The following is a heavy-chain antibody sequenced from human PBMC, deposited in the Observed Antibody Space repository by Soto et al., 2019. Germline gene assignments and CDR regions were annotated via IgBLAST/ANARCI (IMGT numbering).Heavy chain of an antibody. CDR2: IYYSGST. V-gene: IGHV4-39*01. Sequence: QLQLQESGPGLVKPSETLSLTCTVSGGSISSSSYYWGWIRQPPGKGLEWIGSIYYSGSTYYNPSLKSRVTISVDTSKNQFSLKLSSVTAADTAVYYCARPNSSSYGMDVWGQGTTVTVSS. CDR1: GGSISSSSYY. CDR3: ARPNSSSYGMDV. J-gene: IGHJ6*02. D-gene: IGHD6-6*01.